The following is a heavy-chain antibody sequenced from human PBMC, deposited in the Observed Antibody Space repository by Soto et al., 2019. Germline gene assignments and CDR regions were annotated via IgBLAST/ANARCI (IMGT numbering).Heavy chain of an antibody. CDR2: IYSNGDT. Sequence: QVQLQESGPGLVKPSQTLSLTCSVSSDSMNSGGYYWSWIRQHPGKGLEWIGYIYSNGDTYYNPSLRSRVTLSVDTSKNQFSLHLTSVTAADTAVYYCARRGGSSSGYYYYAMDVWGQGTTVTVSS. CDR1: SDSMNSGGYY. J-gene: IGHJ6*02. V-gene: IGHV4-31*03. D-gene: IGHD6-6*01. CDR3: ARRGGSSSGYYYYAMDV.